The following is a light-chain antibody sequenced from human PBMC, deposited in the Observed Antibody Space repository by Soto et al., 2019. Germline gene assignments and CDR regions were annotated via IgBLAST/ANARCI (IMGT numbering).Light chain of an antibody. CDR2: GAS. V-gene: IGKV3-20*01. J-gene: IGKJ1*01. CDR3: QQYGSSPWT. CDR1: QSVSSSY. Sequence: EIVLAQSSATLSLSPGERAALSCGASQSVSSSYLAWYQQKPGQAPRLLINGASTRATGVPARFSGWGSGTEFTLTISRLEPEDFAEYYCQQYGSSPWTFGQGTKVDIK.